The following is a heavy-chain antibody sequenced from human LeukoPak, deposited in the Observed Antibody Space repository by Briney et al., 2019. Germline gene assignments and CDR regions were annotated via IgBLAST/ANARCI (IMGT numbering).Heavy chain of an antibody. CDR2: ISPAGGTT. Sequence: GGSLRLSCAVSGFTFSSEAMGWVRQLPGGGLEWVSTISPAGGTTYYAESMKGRFTISRDNAKNSLYLQMNSLRAEDTAVYYCARDLGICSSTSCYIPYFDYWGQGTLVTVSS. CDR1: GFTFSSEA. D-gene: IGHD2-2*02. CDR3: ARDLGICSSTSCYIPYFDY. J-gene: IGHJ4*02. V-gene: IGHV3-23*01.